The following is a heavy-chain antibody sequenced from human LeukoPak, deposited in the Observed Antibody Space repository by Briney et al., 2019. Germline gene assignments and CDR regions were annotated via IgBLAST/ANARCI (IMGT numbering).Heavy chain of an antibody. J-gene: IGHJ3*02. CDR3: AKAYSSSWGDAFDI. CDR2: ISSSSYI. Sequence: NPGGSLRLSCAASGFTFSSYSMNWVRQAPGKGLEWVSSISSSSYIYYADSVKGRFTISRDNAKNSLYLQMNSLRAEDTAVYYCAKAYSSSWGDAFDIWGQGTMVTVSS. D-gene: IGHD6-13*01. V-gene: IGHV3-21*01. CDR1: GFTFSSYS.